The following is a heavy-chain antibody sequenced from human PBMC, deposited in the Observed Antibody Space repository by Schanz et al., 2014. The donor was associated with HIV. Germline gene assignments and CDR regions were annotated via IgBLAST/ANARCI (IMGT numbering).Heavy chain of an antibody. CDR3: ASTEFPYSSSSDYYYGMDV. V-gene: IGHV3-33*01. CDR1: GFSFSNYG. D-gene: IGHD6-6*01. CDR2: IWFDGSNK. J-gene: IGHJ6*02. Sequence: QVQLVESGGGVVQPGRSLRLSCAASGFSFSNYGMHWVRQAPGKGLEWVAVIWFDGSNKYYADSVKGRFTISRDNSKKTLYLQMNSLRAGDTAVYYCASTEFPYSSSSDYYYGMDVWGQGTTVTVSS.